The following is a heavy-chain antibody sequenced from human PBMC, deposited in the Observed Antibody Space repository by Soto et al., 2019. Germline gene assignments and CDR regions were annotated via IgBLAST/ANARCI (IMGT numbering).Heavy chain of an antibody. D-gene: IGHD2-2*01. V-gene: IGHV4-61*08. J-gene: IGHJ4*02. CDR3: AREYAFSRDY. Sequence: SETLSLTCAVSGGSISSGGNSWSWIRQPPGKGLERIGYIHDSRITDYNPSLKSRASISIDTFRNQISLNLHSVTAADTVVYYCAREYAFSRDYWGQGTVVTGSS. CDR2: IHDSRIT. CDR1: GGSISSGGNS.